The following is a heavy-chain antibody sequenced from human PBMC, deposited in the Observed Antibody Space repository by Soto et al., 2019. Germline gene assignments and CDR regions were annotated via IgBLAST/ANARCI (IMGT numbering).Heavy chain of an antibody. CDR1: QECRDNKS. CDR3: ARTTVLWHFYS. CDR2: IYYTGSD. D-gene: IGHD1-1*01. J-gene: IGHJ4*02. V-gene: IGHV4-59*01. Sequence: PSKTPSLSFAVSQECRDNKSWSYIRQPPGKRMEWIGSIYYTGSDTYNPSLASRVAISLDTSTQQFSLRLNSVTAAETAGYFWARTTVLWHFYSWGEG.